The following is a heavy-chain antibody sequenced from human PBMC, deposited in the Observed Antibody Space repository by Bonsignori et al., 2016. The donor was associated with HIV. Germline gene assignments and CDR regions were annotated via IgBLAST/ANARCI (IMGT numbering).Heavy chain of an antibody. J-gene: IGHJ4*02. D-gene: IGHD2-8*01. CDR3: AKDDVLRDNGVWYYFDY. V-gene: IGHV3-9*01. Sequence: GGSLRLSCAASGFTFDDYAMHWVRQAPGKGLEWVSGISWNSGSIGYADSVKGRFTISRDNAKNSLYLQMNSLRAEDTALYYCAKDDVLRDNGVWYYFDYWGQGTLVTVSS. CDR1: GFTFDDYA. CDR2: ISWNSGSI.